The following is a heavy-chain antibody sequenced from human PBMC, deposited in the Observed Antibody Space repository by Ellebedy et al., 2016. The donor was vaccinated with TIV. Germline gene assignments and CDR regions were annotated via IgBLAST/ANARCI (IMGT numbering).Heavy chain of an antibody. CDR2: ISAYNGNT. J-gene: IGHJ5*02. CDR3: ARTGGYGRNWFDP. D-gene: IGHD1-14*01. CDR1: GYTFTSYG. Sequence: MPGGSLRLSCKASGYTFTSYGISWVRRAPGQGLEWMGWISAYNGNTNYAQKLQGRVTMTTDTSTTTAYMELRSLRSDDTAVYYCARTGGYGRNWFDPWGQGTLVTVSS. V-gene: IGHV1-18*01.